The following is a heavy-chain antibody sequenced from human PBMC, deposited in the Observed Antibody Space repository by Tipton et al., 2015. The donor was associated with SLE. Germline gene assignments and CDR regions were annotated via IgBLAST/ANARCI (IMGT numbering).Heavy chain of an antibody. V-gene: IGHV1-46*02. D-gene: IGHD4-17*01. Sequence: QLVQSGAEVKKPGASVKISCKTSENTFNSYYLHWVRQAPGQGLEWMGIINPSDKSTTYAQKFQGRVTMTTDTSTSTVYMELSSLRSEDTAVYYCAIPYYDDEFGACDGNCWGQGTLLAVSS. CDR3: AIPYYDDEFGACDGNC. CDR2: INPSDKST. J-gene: IGHJ4*02. CDR1: ENTFNSYY.